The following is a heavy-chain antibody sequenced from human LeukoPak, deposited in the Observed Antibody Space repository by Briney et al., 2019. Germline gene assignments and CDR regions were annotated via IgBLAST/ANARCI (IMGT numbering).Heavy chain of an antibody. CDR3: ARDRIVVVPAALDFDY. CDR2: IWYDGSNK. CDR1: GFTFSSYG. V-gene: IGHV3-33*01. D-gene: IGHD2-2*01. Sequence: GGSLRLSCAASGFTFSSYGMYWVRQAPGKGLEWVAVIWYDGSNKYYADSVKGRFTISRDNSKNTLYLQMNSLRAEDTAVYYCARDRIVVVPAALDFDYWGQGTLVTVSS. J-gene: IGHJ4*02.